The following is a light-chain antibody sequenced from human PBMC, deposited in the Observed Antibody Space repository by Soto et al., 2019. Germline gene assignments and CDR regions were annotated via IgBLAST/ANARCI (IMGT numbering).Light chain of an antibody. V-gene: IGKV2-28*01. CDR1: QSLLHSNGYNY. Sequence: DIVMTQSPLSLPVTPGEPASISCRSSQSLLHSNGYNYLDWYLQKPGQSPQLLIYLGSNRASGVPDRFSGSGSGSDFTLKISRVEAEDVGVYYCMQALQTICTFGPGTKVDIK. CDR3: MQALQTICT. J-gene: IGKJ3*01. CDR2: LGS.